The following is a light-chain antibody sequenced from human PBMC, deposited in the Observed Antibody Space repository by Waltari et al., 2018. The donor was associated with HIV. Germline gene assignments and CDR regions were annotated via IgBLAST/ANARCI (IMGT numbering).Light chain of an antibody. CDR1: NSDIGGYDR. CDR3: SSYSATNTVV. Sequence: QSALTQPPSVSGSPGQSVTISCAGTNSDIGGYDRVSWYQQPPGTAPKLLLYEVPNRPSGVPGRCAASKSGTTASLTISGLQAGDEGDYYCSSYSATNTVVFGGGTKLTVL. CDR2: EVP. V-gene: IGLV2-18*04. J-gene: IGLJ2*01.